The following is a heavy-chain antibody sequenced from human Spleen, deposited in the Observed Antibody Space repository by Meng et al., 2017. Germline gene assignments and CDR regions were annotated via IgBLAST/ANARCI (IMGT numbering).Heavy chain of an antibody. CDR2: IYYSGST. CDR3: ARDPSYNWNDEGWFDP. J-gene: IGHJ5*02. CDR1: GGSISSYY. Sequence: QGQLQESGPGLVKPSETLSLTCTVSGGSISSYYWSWIRQPPGKGLEWIGYIYYSGSTNYNPSLKSRVTISVDTSKNQFSLKLSSVTAADTAVYYCARDPSYNWNDEGWFDPWGQGTLVTVSS. V-gene: IGHV4-59*01. D-gene: IGHD1-1*01.